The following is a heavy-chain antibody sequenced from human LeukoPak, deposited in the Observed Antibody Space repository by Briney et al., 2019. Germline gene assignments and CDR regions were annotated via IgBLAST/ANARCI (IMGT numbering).Heavy chain of an antibody. CDR1: GGSISSYY. CDR3: ATSPLRYFDWFFDY. D-gene: IGHD3-9*01. V-gene: IGHV4-4*07. J-gene: IGHJ4*02. CDR2: IFTSGST. Sequence: SETLSLTCTVSGGSISSYYWSWIRQPAGKGLEWIGRIFTSGSTNYNPSLKSRVTMSVDTSKNQFSLELSSVTAADTAVYYCATSPLRYFDWFFDYWGQGTLVIVSS.